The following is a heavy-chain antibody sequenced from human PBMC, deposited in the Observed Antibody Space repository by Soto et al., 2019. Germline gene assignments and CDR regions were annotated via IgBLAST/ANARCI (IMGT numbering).Heavy chain of an antibody. CDR2: VNPILSMS. D-gene: IGHD3-10*01. CDR1: GDTFSFYT. J-gene: IGHJ4*02. V-gene: IGHV1-69*02. Sequence: QVQMVQSGAEVKKPGSSVKVSCKASGDTFSFYTINWVRQAPGLGLEWMGRVNPILSMSNYAQKFQGRVTMTADKSTSTAYMEMRSLRSEDTALYYCATSYGSGYRDFDYWGQGALVTVSS. CDR3: ATSYGSGYRDFDY.